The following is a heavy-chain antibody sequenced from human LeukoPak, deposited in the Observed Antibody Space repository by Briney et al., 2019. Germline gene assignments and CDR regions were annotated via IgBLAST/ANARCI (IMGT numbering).Heavy chain of an antibody. D-gene: IGHD3-10*01. V-gene: IGHV3-74*01. CDR2: INSDGSST. CDR3: AKVAKYYYGSETYYFFEH. J-gene: IGHJ4*02. CDR1: GFTFSSYW. Sequence: GGSLRLSCAASGFTFSSYWMHWVRQAPGKGLVWVARINSDGSSTSYADSVKGRFTISRDNAKNSLYLQMNSLRAEDTAVYYCAKVAKYYYGSETYYFFEHWGQGTPVTASS.